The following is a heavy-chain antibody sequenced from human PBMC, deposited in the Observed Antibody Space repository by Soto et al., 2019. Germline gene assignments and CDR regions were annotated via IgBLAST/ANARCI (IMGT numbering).Heavy chain of an antibody. D-gene: IGHD6-13*01. V-gene: IGHV1-69*02. CDR1: GGTFSTYT. J-gene: IGHJ3*02. Sequence: QVQLVQSGAEVKKPGSSVKVSCKASGGTFSTYTIIWVRQAPGQGLEWMGRILPMLDITNSAQRSQGRVTITADKSTSTAYLELSSLRSEATAVFYCTLGSWSAETFEIWGRGTMVTVSS. CDR3: TLGSWSAETFEI. CDR2: ILPMLDIT.